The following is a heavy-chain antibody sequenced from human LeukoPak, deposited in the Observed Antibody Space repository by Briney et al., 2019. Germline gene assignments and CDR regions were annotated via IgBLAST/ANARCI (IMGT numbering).Heavy chain of an antibody. V-gene: IGHV3-74*01. CDR3: ARGVYSGSYYDY. CDR2: INGDGSSS. J-gene: IGHJ4*02. Sequence: TGGSLRLSCAASGVTVSDNYMSWVRQAPGKGLVWVSRINGDGSSSSYADSVKGRFTISRDNAKNTLYLQMNSLRAEDTAVYYCARGVYSGSYYDYWGQGTLVTVSS. CDR1: GVTVSDNY. D-gene: IGHD1-26*01.